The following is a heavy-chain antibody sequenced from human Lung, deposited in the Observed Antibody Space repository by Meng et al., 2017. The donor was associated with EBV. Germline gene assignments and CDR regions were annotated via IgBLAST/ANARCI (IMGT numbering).Heavy chain of an antibody. J-gene: IGHJ5*02. V-gene: IGHV1-18*01. D-gene: IGHD2-2*01. CDR3: ARARLGGYCSSTSCADNWFDP. Sequence: QVQLVQAGAEVKKPGASVKVACTASGYTFTSYGISWLRQAPGQGLEWMGWISAYNGNTNYAQKLQGRVTMTTDTSTSTAYMELRSLRSDDTAVYYCARARLGGYCSSTSCADNWFDPWGQGTLVTVVS. CDR2: ISAYNGNT. CDR1: GYTFTSYG.